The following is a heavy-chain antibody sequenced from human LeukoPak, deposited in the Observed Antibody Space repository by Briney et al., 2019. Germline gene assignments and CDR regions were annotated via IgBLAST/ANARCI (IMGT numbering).Heavy chain of an antibody. J-gene: IGHJ4*02. D-gene: IGHD5-24*01. Sequence: PAGGSLRLSCAASGFTFDDYTMHWVRQAPGKGLEWVSLISWDGGSTYYADSVKGRFTTSRDNSKNSLYLQMNSLRTEDTALYYCAKDSRDGYSLDYWGQGTLVTVSS. CDR2: ISWDGGST. CDR1: GFTFDDYT. V-gene: IGHV3-43*01. CDR3: AKDSRDGYSLDY.